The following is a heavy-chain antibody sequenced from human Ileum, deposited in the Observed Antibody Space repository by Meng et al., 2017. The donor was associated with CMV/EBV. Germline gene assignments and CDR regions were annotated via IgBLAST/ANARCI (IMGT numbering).Heavy chain of an antibody. CDR1: GYTFTSYD. CDR2: MNPNSGNT. V-gene: IGHV1-8*01. D-gene: IGHD2-2*01. CDR3: ARGPPAGYCSSTSCYYYYYGMDV. J-gene: IGHJ6*02. Sequence: ASVKVSCKASGYTFTSYDINWVRQATGQGLEWMGWMNPNSGNTGYAQKFQGRVTMTRNTSISTAYMELSSLRSEDTAVYYCARGPPAGYCSSTSCYYYYYGMDVWGQGTTVTVSS.